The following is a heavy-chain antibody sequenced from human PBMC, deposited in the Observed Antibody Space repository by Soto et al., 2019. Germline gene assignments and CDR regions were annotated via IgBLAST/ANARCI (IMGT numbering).Heavy chain of an antibody. D-gene: IGHD1-1*01. V-gene: IGHV1-18*01. J-gene: IGHJ4*02. CDR2: ISAHNGNT. Sequence: VHLVQSGAEVKKPGASVKVSCQGSGYGFTTYGITWVRQAPGQGLEWMAWISAHNGNTNYAQKVQGRVTVTRDTSTGTAYMELRILRYDDTALYYWARGRYGDYWGQGALVTVSS. CDR3: ARGRYGDY. CDR1: GYGFTTYG.